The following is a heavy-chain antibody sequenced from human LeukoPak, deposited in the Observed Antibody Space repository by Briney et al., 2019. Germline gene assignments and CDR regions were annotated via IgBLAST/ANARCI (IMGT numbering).Heavy chain of an antibody. V-gene: IGHV3-30*18. CDR3: AKSAGDDYGDHGFDY. Sequence: PGRYLRLSCAASGFTFSSYGMHWVRQAPGKGLEWVAVISYDGSNKYYADSVKGRFTISRDNSKNTLYLQMNSLRAEDTAVYYCAKSAGDDYGDHGFDYWGQGTLVTVSS. CDR2: ISYDGSNK. D-gene: IGHD4-17*01. J-gene: IGHJ4*02. CDR1: GFTFSSYG.